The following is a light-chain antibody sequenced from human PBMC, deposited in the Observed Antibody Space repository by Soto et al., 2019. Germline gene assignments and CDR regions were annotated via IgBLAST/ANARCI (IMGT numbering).Light chain of an antibody. J-gene: IGKJ1*01. V-gene: IGKV3-20*01. CDR2: GAS. Sequence: EIVLTQSPGTLSLSPGERATLSCRASQSVSKYLAWYQQKPGQAPRVLIYGASSRATGIPDRFSGSGSGTDFTLTISRLEPEDFAVYYCQHYVGSPWTFGQGTKVEIK. CDR3: QHYVGSPWT. CDR1: QSVSKY.